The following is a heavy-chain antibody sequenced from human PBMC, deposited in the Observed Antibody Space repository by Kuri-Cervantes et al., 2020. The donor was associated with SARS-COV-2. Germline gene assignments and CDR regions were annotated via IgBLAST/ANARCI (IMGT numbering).Heavy chain of an antibody. D-gene: IGHD1-20*01. V-gene: IGHV3-74*01. CDR1: GFSFSDYA. J-gene: IGHJ3*02. CDR3: ARVEWYNWNLFDAFDI. Sequence: GESLKISCRASGFSFSDYAIHWVRQAPGKGLVWVSRINSDGSSTSYADSVKGRFTISRDNAKNTLYLQMNSLRAEDTAVYYCARVEWYNWNLFDAFDIWGQGTMVTVSS. CDR2: INSDGSST.